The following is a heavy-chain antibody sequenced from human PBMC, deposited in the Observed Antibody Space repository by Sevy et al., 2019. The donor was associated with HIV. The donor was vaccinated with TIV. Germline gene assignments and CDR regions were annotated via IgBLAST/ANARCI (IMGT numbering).Heavy chain of an antibody. J-gene: IGHJ4*02. CDR1: GLTFSDYW. V-gene: IGHV3-74*01. D-gene: IGHD2-15*01. CDR3: ARGSCPLGGNPD. Sequence: GGSLRLSCAASGLTFSDYWMHWVRQAPGKGLVWVSRISRDGTNTDYADSVKGRFTISRDNAKNTLYLQINNPRAEDTAVYYCARGSCPLGGNPDWGQGTLVTVSS. CDR2: ISRDGTNT.